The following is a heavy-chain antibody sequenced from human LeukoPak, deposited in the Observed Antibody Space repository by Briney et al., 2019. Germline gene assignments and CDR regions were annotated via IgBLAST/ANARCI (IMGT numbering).Heavy chain of an antibody. V-gene: IGHV4-34*01. CDR1: GGSFSGYY. J-gene: IGHJ4*02. CDR2: INHSGST. D-gene: IGHD3-10*01. CDR3: ARGLTIRD. Sequence: SETLSLTCAVYGGSFSGYYWSWIRQPPGKGLEWIGEINHSGSTNYNPSLKSRVTISADTSKNQFSLKLSSVTAADTAVYYCARGLTIRDWGQGTLVTVSS.